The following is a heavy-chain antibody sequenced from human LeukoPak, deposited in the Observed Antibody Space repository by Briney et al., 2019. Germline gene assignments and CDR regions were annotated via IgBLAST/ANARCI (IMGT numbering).Heavy chain of an antibody. CDR2: IHYSGST. D-gene: IGHD1-1*01. Sequence: SETLSLTCTVSGGSINDYYWSWIRQPPGKGLEWIGYIHYSGSTNYNPSLKSRVTISVDTSKNQFSLKLSSVTAADTAVYYCAGWNEEATMYWFDPWGQGTLVTVSS. CDR3: AGWNEEATMYWFDP. J-gene: IGHJ5*02. V-gene: IGHV4-59*01. CDR1: GGSINDYY.